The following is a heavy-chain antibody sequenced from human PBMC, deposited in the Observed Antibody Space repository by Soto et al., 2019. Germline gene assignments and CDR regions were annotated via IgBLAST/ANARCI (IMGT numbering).Heavy chain of an antibody. CDR2: ISSSGSTI. D-gene: IGHD6-19*01. V-gene: IGHV3-48*03. J-gene: IGHJ3*02. CDR3: ARPQSIAVAAFDI. CDR1: GFTFSSYE. Sequence: GGSLRLSCAASGFTFSSYEMNWVRQAPGKGLEWVSYISSSGSTIYYADSVKGRFTISRDNAKNSLYLQMNSLRAEDTAVYYCARPQSIAVAAFDIWGQGTMVTVSS.